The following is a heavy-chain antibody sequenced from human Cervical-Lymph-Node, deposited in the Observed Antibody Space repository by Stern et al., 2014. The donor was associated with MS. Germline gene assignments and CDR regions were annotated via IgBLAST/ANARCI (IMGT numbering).Heavy chain of an antibody. J-gene: IGHJ6*02. Sequence: VQLVESGGGVVQPGKSLRLSCAASGFTFSDYGMHWVRQAPGKGLEWVALATYDGSDQYYGDPVKGRFTVSRDNSKNTVLLQMNGRRPEDTAVYFCARDRGLTHYFYGMDVWGQGTTVTVSS. CDR3: ARDRGLTHYFYGMDV. CDR1: GFTFSDYG. CDR2: ATYDGSDQ. V-gene: IGHV3-30*03. D-gene: IGHD3-10*01.